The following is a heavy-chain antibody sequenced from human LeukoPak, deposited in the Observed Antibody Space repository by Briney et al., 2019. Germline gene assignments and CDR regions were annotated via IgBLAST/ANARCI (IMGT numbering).Heavy chain of an antibody. CDR1: GGSLSGDNYY. J-gene: IGHJ6*03. CDR3: ARASYGSGSYYEDYFYYMDV. D-gene: IGHD3-10*01. CDR2: VYTTGST. V-gene: IGHV4-61*02. Sequence: PSETLSLTCSVSGGSLSGDNYYWNWIRQPAGEGLEWIGRVYTTGSTNYNPSLKSRVTISVDTSKNQFSLKVSSVTAADTAVYYCARASYGSGSYYEDYFYYMDVWGKGTTVTISS.